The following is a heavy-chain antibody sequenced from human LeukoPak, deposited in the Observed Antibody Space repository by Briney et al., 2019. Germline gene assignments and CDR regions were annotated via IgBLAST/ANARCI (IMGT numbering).Heavy chain of an antibody. CDR1: GYTFTSYD. Sequence: ASVKVSCKASGYTFTSYDINWVRQAPGQGLEWMGWINPNSGGTNYAQKFQGRVTMTRDTSISTAYMELSRLRSDDTAVYYCARSIWFRDPRGYFQHWGQGTLVTVSS. D-gene: IGHD3-10*01. J-gene: IGHJ1*01. CDR2: INPNSGGT. V-gene: IGHV1-2*02. CDR3: ARSIWFRDPRGYFQH.